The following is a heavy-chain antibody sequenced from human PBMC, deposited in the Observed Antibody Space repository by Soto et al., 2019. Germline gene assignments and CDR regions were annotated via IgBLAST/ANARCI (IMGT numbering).Heavy chain of an antibody. CDR1: GFTFNSYW. V-gene: IGHV3-74*01. CDR3: ASSLLTPFDY. Sequence: PGGSLRLSCAASGFTFNSYWIHWVRQAPGKGLVWVSRINSDGSSTFYADSVKGRFTISRDNAKNTLYLQMNSLRAEDTAVYYCASSLLTPFDYWGQGTLVTVSS. D-gene: IGHD7-27*01. J-gene: IGHJ4*02. CDR2: INSDGSST.